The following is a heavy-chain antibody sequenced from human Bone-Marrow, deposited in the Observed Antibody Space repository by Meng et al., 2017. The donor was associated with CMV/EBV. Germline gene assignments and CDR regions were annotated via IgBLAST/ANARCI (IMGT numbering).Heavy chain of an antibody. CDR1: GYTFTGYY. CDR3: ARARPRGAAANFDY. Sequence: ASVKVSCKASGYTFTGYYMHWVRQAPGQGLEWMGWNNPNSGGTNYAQKFQGRVTMTRDTSISTAYMELSRLRSDDTAVYYCARARPRGAAANFDYWGQGTLVTVSS. J-gene: IGHJ4*02. D-gene: IGHD6-13*01. V-gene: IGHV1-2*02. CDR2: NNPNSGGT.